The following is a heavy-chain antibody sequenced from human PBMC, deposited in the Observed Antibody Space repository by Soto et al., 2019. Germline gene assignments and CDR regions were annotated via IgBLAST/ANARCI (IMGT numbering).Heavy chain of an antibody. CDR3: ARSNLLYDSSGYYPPSYNWFDP. J-gene: IGHJ5*02. V-gene: IGHV4-31*03. CDR2: IYYSGDT. D-gene: IGHD3-22*01. Sequence: SETLSLTCTVSGDSISSGAYYWSWIRQHPGKGLEWIGYIYYSGDTFYNPSLKGRLTMSVDTSMNQFSLDLYSMTAADTAVYYCARSNLLYDSSGYYPPSYNWFDPWGQGTLVTVSS. CDR1: GDSISSGAYY.